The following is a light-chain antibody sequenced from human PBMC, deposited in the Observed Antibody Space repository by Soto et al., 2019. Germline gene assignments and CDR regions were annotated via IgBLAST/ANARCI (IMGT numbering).Light chain of an antibody. CDR3: NSYTSSSTPYV. V-gene: IGLV2-14*01. CDR1: SSDVGGYNY. CDR2: DVS. Sequence: QSALTQPASVSGSPGQSITISCTGTSSDVGGYNYVSWYQQHPGKAPKLMIYDVSNRPSGVSNRFSGSKSGNTASLTISGLQAEDEADYYCNSYTSSSTPYVFGTGTEVTVL. J-gene: IGLJ1*01.